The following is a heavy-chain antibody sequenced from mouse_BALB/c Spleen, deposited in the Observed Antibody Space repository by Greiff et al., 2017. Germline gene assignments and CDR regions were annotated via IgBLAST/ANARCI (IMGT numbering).Heavy chain of an antibody. CDR2: INPGSGGT. Sequence: QVQLKQSGAELVRPGTSVKVSCKASGYAFTNYLIEWVKQRPGQGLEWIGVINPGSGGTNYNEKFKGKATLTADKSSSTAYMQLSSLTSDDSAVYFCAREDYYGSRFAYWGQGTLVTVSA. D-gene: IGHD1-1*01. V-gene: IGHV1-54*03. CDR3: AREDYYGSRFAY. J-gene: IGHJ3*01. CDR1: GYAFTNYL.